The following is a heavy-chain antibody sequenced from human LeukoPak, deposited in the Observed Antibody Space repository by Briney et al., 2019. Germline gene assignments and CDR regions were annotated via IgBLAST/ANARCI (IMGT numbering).Heavy chain of an antibody. Sequence: GGSLRLSCTVSGFTVSSNSWSWVRQAPGKGLEWVSFIYSGGTTHYSDSVKGRFTISRDNSKNTLYLQMNSLRAEDTAIYYCARRAGEYSHPYGYWGQGTLVTVSS. CDR3: ARRAGEYSHPYGY. D-gene: IGHD3-10*01. CDR2: IYSGGTT. J-gene: IGHJ4*02. CDR1: GFTVSSNS. V-gene: IGHV3-53*01.